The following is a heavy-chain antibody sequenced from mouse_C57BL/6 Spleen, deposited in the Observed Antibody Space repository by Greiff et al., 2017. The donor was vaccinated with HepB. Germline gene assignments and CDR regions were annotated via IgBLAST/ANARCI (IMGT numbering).Heavy chain of an antibody. V-gene: IGHV1-55*01. CDR2: IYPGSGST. Sequence: QVQLQQPGAELVKPGASVKMSCKASGYTFTSYWITWVKQRPGQGLEWIGDIYPGSGSTNYNEKFKSKATLTVDTSSSTAYMQLSSLTSEDSAVYYWASLDYYGSSPAWFAYWGQGTLVTVSA. CDR1: GYTFTSYW. J-gene: IGHJ3*01. D-gene: IGHD1-1*01. CDR3: ASLDYYGSSPAWFAY.